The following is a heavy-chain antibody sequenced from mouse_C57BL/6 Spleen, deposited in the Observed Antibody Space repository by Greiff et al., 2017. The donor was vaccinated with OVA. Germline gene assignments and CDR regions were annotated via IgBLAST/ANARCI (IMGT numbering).Heavy chain of an antibody. J-gene: IGHJ4*01. CDR3: ARGGSSYFYAMDY. Sequence: VQLMQSGAELVKPGASVKLSCTASGYTFTSYWMHWVQQRPGQGLEWIGMIHPNSGSTNYTEKLTSKATLTVNKSSSTAYMQLSSLTSEDSAVYYCARGGSSYFYAMDYWGQGTSVTVSS. CDR1: GYTFTSYW. CDR2: IHPNSGST. V-gene: IGHV1-64*01. D-gene: IGHD1-1*01.